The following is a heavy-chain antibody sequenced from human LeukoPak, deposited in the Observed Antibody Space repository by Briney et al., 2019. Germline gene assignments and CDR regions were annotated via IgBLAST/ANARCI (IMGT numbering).Heavy chain of an antibody. CDR2: INPNSGGT. CDR1: GYTFTGYY. J-gene: IGHJ5*02. V-gene: IGHV1-2*02. Sequence: ASVKVSCKASGYTFTGYYMHWVRQAPGQGIEWMGWINPNSGGTNYAQKFQGRVTMTRDTSISTAYMELSRLRSDDTAVYYCARPRGLWFGELSSLSNWFDPWGQGTLVTVSS. CDR3: ARPRGLWFGELSSLSNWFDP. D-gene: IGHD3-10*01.